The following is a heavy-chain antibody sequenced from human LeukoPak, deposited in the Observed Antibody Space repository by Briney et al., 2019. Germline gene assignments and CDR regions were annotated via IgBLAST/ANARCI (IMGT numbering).Heavy chain of an antibody. D-gene: IGHD3-22*01. CDR3: ARYVSDSSGYYYNFDY. CDR2: KYHSGSP. Sequence: SETLSLTCTVSGGSISGYYWSWIRQPPGKGLEWISYKYHSGSPNYNPSLKSRVTISVDTSKNQFSLKLSSVTAADTAVYYCARYVSDSSGYYYNFDYWGQGSLVTVSS. CDR1: GGSISGYY. V-gene: IGHV4-59*08. J-gene: IGHJ4*02.